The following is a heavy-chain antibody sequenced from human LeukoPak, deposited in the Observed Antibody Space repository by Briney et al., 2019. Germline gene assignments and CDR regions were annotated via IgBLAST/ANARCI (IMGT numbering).Heavy chain of an antibody. V-gene: IGHV1-69*13. D-gene: IGHD2-2*01. CDR2: IIPIFGTA. J-gene: IGHJ4*02. Sequence: GASVKVSCKASGGTFSSYAINWVRQAPGQGLEWMGGIIPIFGTANYAQKFQGRVTITADESTNTAYMELSSLRSEDTAVYYCARAPFDCSTTSCPFDYWGQGTLVTVSS. CDR1: GGTFSSYA. CDR3: ARAPFDCSTTSCPFDY.